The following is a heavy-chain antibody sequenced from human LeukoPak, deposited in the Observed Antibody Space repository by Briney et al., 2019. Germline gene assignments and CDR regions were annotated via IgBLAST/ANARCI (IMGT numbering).Heavy chain of an antibody. V-gene: IGHV1-18*01. D-gene: IGHD3-22*01. CDR3: ARSGPYFDSSGYYY. CDR1: GYTFTSYG. J-gene: IGHJ4*02. Sequence: GASVKVSCKASGYTFTSYGISWVRQAPGQGLEWMGWISAYNDNTNYAQQLQGRVTMTTDTSTSTAYMELRSLRSDDTVVYYCARSGPYFDSSGYYYWGQGTLVTVSS. CDR2: ISAYNDNT.